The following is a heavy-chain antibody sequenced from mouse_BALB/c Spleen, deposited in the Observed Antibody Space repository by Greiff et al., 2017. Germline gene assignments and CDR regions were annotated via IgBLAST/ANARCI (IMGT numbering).Heavy chain of an antibody. J-gene: IGHJ1*01. CDR2: ISNGGGST. Sequence: VESGGGLVQPGGSLKLSCAASGFTFSSYTMSWVRQTPEKRLEWVAYISNGGGSTYYPDTVKGRFTISRDNAKNTLYLQMSSLKSEDTAMYYCARKSTMITTRDWYFDVWGAGTTVTVSS. V-gene: IGHV5-12-2*01. CDR3: ARKSTMITTRDWYFDV. CDR1: GFTFSSYT. D-gene: IGHD2-4*01.